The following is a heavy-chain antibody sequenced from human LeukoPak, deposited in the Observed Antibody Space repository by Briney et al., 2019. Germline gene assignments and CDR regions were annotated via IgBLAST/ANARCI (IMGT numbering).Heavy chain of an antibody. CDR2: INANGGST. D-gene: IGHD3-10*01. V-gene: IGHV3-64*02. CDR1: GFTFSGSV. J-gene: IGHJ4*02. CDR3: ARVDGSNYPN. Sequence: GGSLRLSCAASGFTFSGSVMHWVRQAPGKALEYVSAINANGGSTFYADSVKGRFTISRDNSRNTLYLQMGSLRADDMAVYYCARVDGSNYPNWGQGTLVTVSS.